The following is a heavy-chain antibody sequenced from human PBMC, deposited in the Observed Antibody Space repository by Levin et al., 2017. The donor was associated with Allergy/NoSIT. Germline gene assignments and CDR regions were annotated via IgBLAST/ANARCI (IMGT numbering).Heavy chain of an antibody. CDR3: ARASGSFDY. V-gene: IGHV3-33*01. Sequence: GESLKISCATSGFTFSTYGMHWVRQPPGKGLEWVAVIWYDGSNKYYADSVKGRFTISRDNSKSTLYLQMNSLKAEDTGVYYCARASGSFDYWGQGTLVTVSS. J-gene: IGHJ4*02. D-gene: IGHD6-6*01. CDR1: GFTFSTYG. CDR2: IWYDGSNK.